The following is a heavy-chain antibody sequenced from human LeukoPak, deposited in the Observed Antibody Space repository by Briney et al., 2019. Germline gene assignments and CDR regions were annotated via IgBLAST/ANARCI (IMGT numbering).Heavy chain of an antibody. CDR3: ARERGSGSYHPFDP. V-gene: IGHV3-7*01. CDR1: GFTFSSYW. J-gene: IGHJ5*02. Sequence: GGSLRLSCTASGFTFSSYWMSWVRQAPGKGLEWVANIKQDGTEKYYVDSVKGRFTISRDNAKNSLYLQMNSPRAEDTAVYYCARERGSGSYHPFDPWGQGTLATVSS. CDR2: IKQDGTEK. D-gene: IGHD3-10*01.